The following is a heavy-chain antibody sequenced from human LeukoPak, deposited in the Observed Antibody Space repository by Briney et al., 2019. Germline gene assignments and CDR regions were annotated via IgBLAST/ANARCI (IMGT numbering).Heavy chain of an antibody. V-gene: IGHV3-11*01. CDR1: GFTFSDHY. D-gene: IGHD4-17*01. CDR2: ITSSGSIT. Sequence: PGGSLRLSCTASGFTFSDHYMSWFRLSPGKGLEWLSYITSSGSITDYADSVKGRFTISRDNAKNTMFLQMNSLRPEDTAVYYCARDPDYGDPEWGKGTLVTVSS. CDR3: ARDPDYGDPE. J-gene: IGHJ4*02.